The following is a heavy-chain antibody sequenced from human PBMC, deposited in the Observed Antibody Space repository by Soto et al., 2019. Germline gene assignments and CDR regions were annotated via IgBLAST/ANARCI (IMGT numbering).Heavy chain of an antibody. D-gene: IGHD2-8*01. V-gene: IGHV3-53*01. CDR2: IYSGGST. CDR1: GFTVSSNY. CDR3: ARGLLGYCTNGVCPEGENYYYYYGMDV. J-gene: IGHJ6*02. Sequence: PGGSLRLSCAASGFTVSSNYMSWVRQAPGKGLEWVSVIYSGGSTYYADSVKGRFTISRDNSKNTLYLQMNSLRAEDTAVYYCARGLLGYCTNGVCPEGENYYYYYGMDVWGQGTTVTVSS.